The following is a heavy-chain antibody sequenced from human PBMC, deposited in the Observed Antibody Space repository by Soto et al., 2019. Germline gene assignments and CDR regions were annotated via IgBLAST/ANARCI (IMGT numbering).Heavy chain of an antibody. V-gene: IGHV3-33*01. D-gene: IGHD3-22*01. Sequence: GGSLRLSCAASGFTFSTYGMHWVRQAPGKELEGVAVIWYDASNKYYEDCMKGRFTISKDNSKNTLYLPMNRLRAEDTAVYYCAREGTRIGVVTPSYGMDVWGQGTTVTVSS. CDR3: AREGTRIGVVTPSYGMDV. CDR2: IWYDASNK. J-gene: IGHJ6*02. CDR1: GFTFSTYG.